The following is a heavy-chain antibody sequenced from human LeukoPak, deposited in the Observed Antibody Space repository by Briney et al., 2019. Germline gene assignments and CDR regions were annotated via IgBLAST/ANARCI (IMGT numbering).Heavy chain of an antibody. J-gene: IGHJ4*02. Sequence: PGGSLRLSCAASGFTFSSYAMSWVRQAPGKGLEWVSAISGSGGSTYYADSVKGRFTISRDNSKNTLYLQMNSLRAEDTAVYHCAKARGGYHSYYFDYWGQGTLVTVSS. CDR3: AKARGGYHSYYFDY. D-gene: IGHD5-18*01. CDR2: ISGSGGST. V-gene: IGHV3-23*01. CDR1: GFTFSSYA.